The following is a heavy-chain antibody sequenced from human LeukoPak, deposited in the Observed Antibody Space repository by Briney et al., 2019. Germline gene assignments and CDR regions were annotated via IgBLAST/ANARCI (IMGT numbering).Heavy chain of an antibody. CDR2: ISVSGNT. CDR1: GFTLSSYA. D-gene: IGHD2-15*01. V-gene: IGHV3-23*01. Sequence: PGGSLRLSCAASGFTLSSYAMSWVRQGPGKGLEWVSAISVSGNTYHADSVKGRFTISRDSSKNTPYLQMNSLRAGDAAVYYCAKAPVTTCSGAYCFAFDYWSQGTLVTVSS. J-gene: IGHJ4*02. CDR3: AKAPVTTCSGAYCFAFDY.